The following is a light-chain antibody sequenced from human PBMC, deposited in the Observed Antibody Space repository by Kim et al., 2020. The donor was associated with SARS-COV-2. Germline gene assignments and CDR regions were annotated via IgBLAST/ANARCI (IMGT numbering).Light chain of an antibody. CDR3: QSYDSSSHVV. V-gene: IGLV6-57*03. Sequence: KTVTLSWTLSIGSIGTSGVQWYQQRPGSAPTTGIYEHTPRPSVVPDRFSGFIDSSSNSASLAISGLKTEDEADYYCQSYDSSSHVVFGGGTQLTVL. CDR1: IGSIGTSG. CDR2: EHT. J-gene: IGLJ2*01.